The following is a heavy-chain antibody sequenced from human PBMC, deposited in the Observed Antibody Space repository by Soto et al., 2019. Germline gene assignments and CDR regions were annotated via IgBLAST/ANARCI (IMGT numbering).Heavy chain of an antibody. Sequence: QVQLVQSGAEVKKPGASVKVSCKASGYTFTGYYMHWVRQAPGQGLEWMGWINPNSGGTNYAQKFQGRVTMTRDTSISTAYMELSGLRSDDTAVYYCARGRAYYYDSSGRFDPWGQGTLVTVSS. D-gene: IGHD3-22*01. CDR3: ARGRAYYYDSSGRFDP. J-gene: IGHJ5*02. CDR2: INPNSGGT. CDR1: GYTFTGYY. V-gene: IGHV1-2*02.